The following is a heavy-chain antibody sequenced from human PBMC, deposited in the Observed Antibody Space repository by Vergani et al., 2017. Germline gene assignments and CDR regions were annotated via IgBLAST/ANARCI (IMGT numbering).Heavy chain of an antibody. D-gene: IGHD6-13*01. CDR3: ARGYSSSWNNFDY. J-gene: IGHJ4*02. CDR1: GGSLSSYY. CDR2: IYYRGST. V-gene: IGHV4-59*01. Sequence: QVQLQESGPGLVKPSETLSLTCTVSGGSLSSYYWSWIRQPPGKGLEWIGYIYYRGSTNYNPSLKSRVTISVDTAKNQFFLKLSSVTAADTAVYYCARGYSSSWNNFDYWGQGTLVTVSS.